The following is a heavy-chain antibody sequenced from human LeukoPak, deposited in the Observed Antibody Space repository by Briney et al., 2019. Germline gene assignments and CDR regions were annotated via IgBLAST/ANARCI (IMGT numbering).Heavy chain of an antibody. Sequence: PGGSLRLSCAATGFTFKDYGMHLVRQPPGKGLEWVSGINWNGGGTDYADSVKGRFTISRDNAKNSLYLQMTSLRPEDTALYYCAKHLRATNTYIFFGLDVWGQGTTVTVSS. CDR3: AKHLRATNTYIFFGLDV. CDR2: INWNGGGT. CDR1: GFTFKDYG. J-gene: IGHJ6*02. D-gene: IGHD1-26*01. V-gene: IGHV3-9*01.